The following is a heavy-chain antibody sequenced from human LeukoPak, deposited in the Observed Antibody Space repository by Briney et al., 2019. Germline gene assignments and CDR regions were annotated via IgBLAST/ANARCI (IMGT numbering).Heavy chain of an antibody. V-gene: IGHV3-21*01. CDR1: GFTFSSYG. CDR3: ASVVPAAGDDYYYGMDV. CDR2: ISSSSSYI. J-gene: IGHJ6*04. D-gene: IGHD2-2*01. Sequence: PGGSLRLSCAASGFTFSSYGMHWVRQAPGKGLEWVSSISSSSSYIYYADSVKGRFTISRDNAKNSLYLQMNSLRAEDTAVYYCASVVPAAGDDYYYGMDVWGKGTTVTVSS.